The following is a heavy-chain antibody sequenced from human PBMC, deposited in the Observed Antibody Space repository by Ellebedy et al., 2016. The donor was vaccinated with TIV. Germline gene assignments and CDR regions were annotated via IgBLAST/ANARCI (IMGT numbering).Heavy chain of an antibody. Sequence: AASVKVSCKASAGTFSSYAISWARQAPGQGLEWMGRIIPILGIANYAQKFQGRVTITADKSTSTAYMELSSLRSEETAVYYCARDGLTPIWGQGTMVTVSS. CDR1: AGTFSSYA. CDR3: ARDGLTPI. D-gene: IGHD3/OR15-3a*01. V-gene: IGHV1-69*04. J-gene: IGHJ3*02. CDR2: IIPILGIA.